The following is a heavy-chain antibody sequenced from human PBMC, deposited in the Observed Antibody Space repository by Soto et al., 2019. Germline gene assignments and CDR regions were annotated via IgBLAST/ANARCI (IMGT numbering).Heavy chain of an antibody. Sequence: SETLSLTCTVTGVYISSYYWSWIRQPPGKGLEWIGYIYYSGSTNYNPSLKSRVTISVDTSKNQFSLKLSSVTAADTAVYYCARAGVGLEWLSPYYYYGMDVWGQGTTVTVSS. V-gene: IGHV4-59*01. J-gene: IGHJ6*02. CDR1: GVYISSYY. CDR3: ARAGVGLEWLSPYYYYGMDV. D-gene: IGHD3-3*01. CDR2: IYYSGST.